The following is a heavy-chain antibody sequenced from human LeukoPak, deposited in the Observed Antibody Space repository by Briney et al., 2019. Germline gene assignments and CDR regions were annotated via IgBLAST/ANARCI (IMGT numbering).Heavy chain of an antibody. J-gene: IGHJ5*02. CDR3: ARDRHYYGSGSENWFDP. CDR2: ISYDGSNK. D-gene: IGHD3-10*01. CDR1: GFTFSSYA. Sequence: PGRSLRLSCAASGFTFSSYAMQWVRQAPGRGLEWVAVISYDGSNKYYAASVRGRFTISRYNSKNTLYLQMNSLRAEDTAVYYCARDRHYYGSGSENWFDPWGQGTLVPSPQ. V-gene: IGHV3-30*04.